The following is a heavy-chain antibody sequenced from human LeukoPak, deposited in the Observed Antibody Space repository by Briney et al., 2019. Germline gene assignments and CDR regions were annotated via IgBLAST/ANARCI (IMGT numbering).Heavy chain of an antibody. CDR3: AKGKSSSWFDAFDI. CDR1: GFTFSSYG. CDR2: IRYDGSNK. Sequence: GGSLRLSCAASGFTFSSYGMHWVRQAPGKGLEWVAFIRYDGSNKYYEDSVKGRFTISRDNSKNTLYLQMNSLKTEDTAVYYCAKGKSSSWFDAFDIWGQGTMVTVSS. J-gene: IGHJ3*02. D-gene: IGHD6-13*01. V-gene: IGHV3-30*02.